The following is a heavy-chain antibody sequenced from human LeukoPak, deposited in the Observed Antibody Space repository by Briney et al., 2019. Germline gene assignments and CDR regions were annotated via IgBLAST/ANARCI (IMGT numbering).Heavy chain of an antibody. CDR2: INPNSGGT. V-gene: IGHV1-2*02. Sequence: ASVKVSCKSSGYTFTGYYMHWVRQAPGQGLEWKGWINPNSGGTNYAQKFQGRDTMTRATSIRTASMELSRLRSDDTAVYYSAGDITCGGVNLDIWGQGTMVTVSS. CDR3: AGDITCGGVNLDI. D-gene: IGHD3-16*01. J-gene: IGHJ3*02. CDR1: GYTFTGYY.